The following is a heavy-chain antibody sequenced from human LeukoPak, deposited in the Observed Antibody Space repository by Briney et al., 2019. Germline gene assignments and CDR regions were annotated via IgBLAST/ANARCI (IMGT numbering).Heavy chain of an antibody. J-gene: IGHJ4*02. CDR1: GASISSNNYY. D-gene: IGHD1-26*01. CDR2: IYSSGNT. Sequence: SETLSLTCTVSGASISSNNYYWGWSRHPQGRGLKWIGNIYSSGNTYYNASLKSRVTIYIDTSKNQFSLNLSSVTAADTAVYYCAKSGGSGLIDYWGQGTLVTVSS. CDR3: AKSGGSGLIDY. V-gene: IGHV4-39*01.